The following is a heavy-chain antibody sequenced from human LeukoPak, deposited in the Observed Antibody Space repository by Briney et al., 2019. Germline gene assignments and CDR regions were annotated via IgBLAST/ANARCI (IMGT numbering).Heavy chain of an antibody. CDR3: ARGLNSGRVDY. CDR2: TYYRSKWYN. V-gene: IGHV6-1*01. D-gene: IGHD6-19*01. J-gene: IGHJ4*02. CDR1: GDSVSSNSAA. Sequence: SQTLSLTCAISGDSVSSNSAAWTWIRQSPSRGLEWLGCTYYRSKWYNDYAISVKSRITINPDTSKNQFSLHLNSVTPEDTAVYYCARGLNSGRVDYWGQGTLVTVSS.